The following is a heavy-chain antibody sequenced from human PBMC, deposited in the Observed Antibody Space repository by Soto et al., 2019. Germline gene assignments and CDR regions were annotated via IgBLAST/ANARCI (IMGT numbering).Heavy chain of an antibody. J-gene: IGHJ6*02. V-gene: IGHV4-34*01. D-gene: IGHD1-7*01. CDR2: INHRGSS. Sequence: LSLTCAVHVGSLSGYYWSWIRQSPGNGLGWIRGINHRGSSGYNASLKSRVTLSIDASMNHVTLELNSVTAADTAVYYCARSDNRNSLYGVLVWAQG. CDR3: ARSDNRNSLYGVLV. CDR1: VGSLSGYY.